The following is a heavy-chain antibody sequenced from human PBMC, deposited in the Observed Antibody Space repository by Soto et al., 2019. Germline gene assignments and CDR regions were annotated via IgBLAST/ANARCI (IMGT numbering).Heavy chain of an antibody. J-gene: IGHJ4*02. D-gene: IGHD6-25*01. V-gene: IGHV3-23*01. Sequence: EVQLLESGGGLVQPGRSLRLSCAASGFTFSNYAMRWVRQALGQGLDWVSAISGSGGTTYYADSVKGRFTISRDNSKNTLFLQMNRLRAEDAAVYYCAKFFVDTGSNSGWPWSFHYWRQGTLVTVSS. CDR2: ISGSGGTT. CDR3: AKFFVDTGSNSGWPWSFHY. CDR1: GFTFSNYA.